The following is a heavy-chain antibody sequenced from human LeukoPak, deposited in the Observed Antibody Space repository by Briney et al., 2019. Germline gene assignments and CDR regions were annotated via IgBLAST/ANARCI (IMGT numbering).Heavy chain of an antibody. D-gene: IGHD6-13*01. Sequence: GGSLRLSRAASGFTFDDYAMHWVRQAPGKGLEWVSGISWNSGSIGYADSVKGRFTISRDNAKNSLYLQMNSLRAEDTALYYCAKDGAIMGSSSWYEYWGQGTLVTVSS. V-gene: IGHV3-9*01. CDR1: GFTFDDYA. CDR3: AKDGAIMGSSSWYEY. CDR2: ISWNSGSI. J-gene: IGHJ4*02.